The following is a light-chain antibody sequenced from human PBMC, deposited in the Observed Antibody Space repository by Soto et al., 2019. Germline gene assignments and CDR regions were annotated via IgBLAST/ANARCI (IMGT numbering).Light chain of an antibody. CDR1: QSINNNY. Sequence: EIVLTQSPATLSLSPGERATLSCGASQSINNNYLAWYQQKPGLAPRLLIYDASTRAAGIPDRFSGSGSGTDFTLTISRLGPEDFAVYYCQQFDNLITFGGGTKVEIK. CDR2: DAS. CDR3: QQFDNLIT. V-gene: IGKV3D-20*01. J-gene: IGKJ4*01.